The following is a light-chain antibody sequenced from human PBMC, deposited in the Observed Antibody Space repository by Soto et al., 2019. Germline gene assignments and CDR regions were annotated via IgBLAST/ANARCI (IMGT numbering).Light chain of an antibody. CDR2: GAS. V-gene: IGKV3-20*01. Sequence: EIVMTQSPATLSVSPGERATLYCSASQSVSSNLAWYQQKPGQAPRLLIYGASSRATGIPDRFSGSGSGTDFTLTIDGLEPEDFAVYYCQQYGYSPITFGQGTRLEIK. CDR1: QSVSSN. J-gene: IGKJ5*01. CDR3: QQYGYSPIT.